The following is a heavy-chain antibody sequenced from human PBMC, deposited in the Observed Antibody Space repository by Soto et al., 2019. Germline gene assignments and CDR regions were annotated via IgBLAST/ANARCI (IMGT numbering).Heavy chain of an antibody. D-gene: IGHD5-12*01. CDR3: ASSGGIDH. Sequence: EVQMVESGGGLVQPGGSLRLSCAASGFIFNNYWMHWVRQVPGKGLMWVSRIQSDGSSIDYADSVKGRFTISRDNAKNTVYLQMNSLRVEDTAVYYCASSGGIDHWGQGTLVTVSS. J-gene: IGHJ4*02. V-gene: IGHV3-74*01. CDR2: IQSDGSSI. CDR1: GFIFNNYW.